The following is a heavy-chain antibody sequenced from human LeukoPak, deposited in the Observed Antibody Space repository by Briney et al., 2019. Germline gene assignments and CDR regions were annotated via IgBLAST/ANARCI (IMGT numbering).Heavy chain of an antibody. CDR1: GFTFSSYA. CDR2: ISGSGGSA. Sequence: GGSLRLSCAASGFTFSSYAMSWVRQAPGKGLEWVSAISGSGGSAYYADSVKGRFTISRDNSKNTLYLQMDSLRAEDTAVYYCAKHSEDRLLFYWGQGTLVTVSS. D-gene: IGHD3-9*01. J-gene: IGHJ4*02. CDR3: AKHSEDRLLFY. V-gene: IGHV3-23*01.